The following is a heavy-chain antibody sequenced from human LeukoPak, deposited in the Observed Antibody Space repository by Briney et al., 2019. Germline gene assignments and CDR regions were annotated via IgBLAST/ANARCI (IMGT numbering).Heavy chain of an antibody. D-gene: IGHD5-18*01. CDR2: ISYDGSNK. Sequence: GGSLRLSCAASGFTFGSSAMHWVRQAPGKGLEWVAVISYDGSNKYYAGSVKGRFTISRDNSKNTLYLQMNSLRAEDTAVYYCARDGYGLDTPMVSTIFDYWGQGTLVTVSS. J-gene: IGHJ4*02. CDR3: ARDGYGLDTPMVSTIFDY. CDR1: GFTFGSSA. V-gene: IGHV3-30-3*01.